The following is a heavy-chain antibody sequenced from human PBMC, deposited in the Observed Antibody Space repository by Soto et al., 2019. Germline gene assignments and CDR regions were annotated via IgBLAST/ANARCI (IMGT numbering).Heavy chain of an antibody. V-gene: IGHV3-23*01. J-gene: IGHJ1*01. CDR3: AEDSSEKMATILVPFQH. CDR1: GFSFGSYA. Sequence: GGSLRLSCAASGFSFGSYAMSWVRQAPGKGLEWVSAISGSGGSTYYADSVKGRFTISRDNSKNTLYLQMNSLRAEDTAVYYCAEDSSEKMATILVPFQHWGQGTLVTVSS. D-gene: IGHD5-12*01. CDR2: ISGSGGST.